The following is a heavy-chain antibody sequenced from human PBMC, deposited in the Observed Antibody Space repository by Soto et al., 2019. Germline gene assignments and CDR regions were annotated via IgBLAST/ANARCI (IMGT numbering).Heavy chain of an antibody. Sequence: EVQLVESGGGLVKPGGSLRLSCAASGFTFSTYSMNWVRQAPGKGLEWVSCISSTSSYIYYADSVKGRFTISRDNAKNSLYLQVNSLRAEDTAVYYCATSPGASAVDYWGQGTLVTVSS. J-gene: IGHJ4*02. CDR3: ATSPGASAVDY. D-gene: IGHD6-13*01. CDR2: ISSTSSYI. CDR1: GFTFSTYS. V-gene: IGHV3-21*06.